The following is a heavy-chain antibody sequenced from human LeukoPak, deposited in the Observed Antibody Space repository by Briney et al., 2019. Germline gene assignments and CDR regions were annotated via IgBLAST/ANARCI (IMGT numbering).Heavy chain of an antibody. V-gene: IGHV3-23*01. D-gene: IGHD2-15*01. CDR2: ISNSDDGR. Sequence: GGSLRLSCAASGFTFSSYAMSWVRQAPGKGLEWVSAISNSDDGRYHADSAKGRFTISRDNSKNTLYLQMNSLRTEDTAVYYCAKDSSASFYCGGGACYSNYWGQGTLVTVSS. J-gene: IGHJ4*02. CDR1: GFTFSSYA. CDR3: AKDSSASFYCGGGACYSNY.